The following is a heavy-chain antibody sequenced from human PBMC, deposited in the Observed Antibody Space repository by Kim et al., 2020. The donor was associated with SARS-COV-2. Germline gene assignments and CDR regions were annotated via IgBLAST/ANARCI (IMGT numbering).Heavy chain of an antibody. V-gene: IGHV3-73*01. CDR2: IRSKANSYAK. J-gene: IGHJ6*02. CDR1: GFTFSGSA. CDR3: TNLKNYYYGSGSYSNYYSGMDV. Sequence: GGSLRLSCAASGFTFSGSAMHWVRQASGKGLEWVGRIRSKANSYAKAYAASVKGRFTISRDDSKNTAYLQMNRLKTEDTAVYYCTNLKNYYYGSGSYSNYYSGMDVWGQGTTVTVSS. D-gene: IGHD3-10*01.